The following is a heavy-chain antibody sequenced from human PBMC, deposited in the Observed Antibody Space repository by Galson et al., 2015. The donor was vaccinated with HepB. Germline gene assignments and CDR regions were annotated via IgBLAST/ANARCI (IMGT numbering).Heavy chain of an antibody. CDR2: ISGSGGST. D-gene: IGHD3-22*01. CDR3: AKDKEITMIVVVILFDY. CDR1: GFTFSSYA. Sequence: SLRLSCAASGFTFSSYAMSWVRQAPGKGLEWVSAISGSGGSTYYADSVKGRFTISRDNSKNTLYLQMNSLRAEDTAVYYCAKDKEITMIVVVILFDYWGQGTLVTVSS. J-gene: IGHJ4*02. V-gene: IGHV3-23*01.